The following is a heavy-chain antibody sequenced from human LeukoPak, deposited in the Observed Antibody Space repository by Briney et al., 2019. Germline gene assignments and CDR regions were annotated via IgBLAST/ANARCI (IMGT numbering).Heavy chain of an antibody. CDR2: ISSSGSTI. D-gene: IGHD2-2*01. J-gene: IGHJ6*02. Sequence: GGSLRLSCAASGFTFSDYYMSWIRQAPGKGLEWVSYISSSGSTIYYADSVKGRFTISRDNAKNSLYLQMNSLRAEDTAVYYCARQVPNCSSTSCYYYGMDVWGQGTTVTVSS. CDR1: GFTFSDYY. CDR3: ARQVPNCSSTSCYYYGMDV. V-gene: IGHV3-11*04.